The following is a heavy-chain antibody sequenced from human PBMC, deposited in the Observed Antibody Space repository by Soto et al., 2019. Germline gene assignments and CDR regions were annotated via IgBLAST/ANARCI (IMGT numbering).Heavy chain of an antibody. Sequence: SVKVSCKASGGTFSSYAISWVRQAPGQGLEWMGGIIPIFGTANYAQKFQGRVTITADKSTSTAYMELSSLRSEDTAVYYCATYSSGWYTFDYWGQGTLVTVSS. CDR3: ATYSSGWYTFDY. D-gene: IGHD6-19*01. CDR1: GGTFSSYA. V-gene: IGHV1-69*06. J-gene: IGHJ4*02. CDR2: IIPIFGTA.